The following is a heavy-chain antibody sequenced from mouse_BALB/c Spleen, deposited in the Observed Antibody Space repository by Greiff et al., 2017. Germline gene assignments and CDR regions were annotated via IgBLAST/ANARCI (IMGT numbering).Heavy chain of an antibody. CDR2: IYPGNGDT. Sequence: QVQLQQPGAELVKPGASVKMSCKASGYTFTSYNMHWVKQTPGQGLEWIGAIYPGNGDTSYNQKFKGKATLTADKSSSTAYMQLSSLTSEDSAVYYCARGYDYDAYAMDYWGQGTSVTVSS. V-gene: IGHV1-12*01. CDR3: ARGYDYDAYAMDY. D-gene: IGHD2-4*01. J-gene: IGHJ4*01. CDR1: GYTFTSYN.